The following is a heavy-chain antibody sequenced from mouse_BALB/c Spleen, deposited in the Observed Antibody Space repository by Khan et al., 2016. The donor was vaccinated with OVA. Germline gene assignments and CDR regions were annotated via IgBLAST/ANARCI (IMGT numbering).Heavy chain of an antibody. Sequence: QVQLQQSGAELARPGASVKLSCKASGYTFTDYYINWVKQRTGQGLEWIGEIYPGSGNTYYNEKFKDKATLTADKSSSQAFMHLKRMTSDDSSVYFFARSGIGAFAYWGQGTLVTVSA. J-gene: IGHJ3*01. CDR2: IYPGSGNT. D-gene: IGHD1-1*02. CDR3: ARSGIGAFAY. CDR1: GYTFTDYY. V-gene: IGHV1-77*01.